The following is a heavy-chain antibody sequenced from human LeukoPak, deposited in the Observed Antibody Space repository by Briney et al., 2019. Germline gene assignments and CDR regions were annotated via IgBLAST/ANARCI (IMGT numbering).Heavy chain of an antibody. Sequence: GGSLRLSCAASGFTFGDTWMNWVRQVPGQGLEWVANIKQDGSEKFYVASVKGRFTISRDNGKSTLYLQMNSLRAEDTALYYCATSYDMGWLIGYWGQGTLVTVSS. V-gene: IGHV3-7*03. CDR1: GFTFGDTW. D-gene: IGHD3/OR15-3a*01. J-gene: IGHJ4*02. CDR2: IKQDGSEK. CDR3: ATSYDMGWLIGY.